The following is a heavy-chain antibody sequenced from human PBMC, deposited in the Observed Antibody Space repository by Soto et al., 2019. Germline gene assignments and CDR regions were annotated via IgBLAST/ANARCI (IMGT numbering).Heavy chain of an antibody. V-gene: IGHV1-18*01. CDR3: VMVDNYVTPTPQDV. CDR1: GYIFVNYG. D-gene: IGHD3-16*01. J-gene: IGHJ6*02. CDR2: ISPYTGNT. Sequence: QVQLVQSGDEVKKPGASVKVSCKASGYIFVNYGIAWVRQSPRQGLEWMGWISPYTGNTHSAIKVQGRLTITTETSTSRAYMDLGSLTSDDTAVYYCVMVDNYVTPTPQDVWGQGTTVTVSS.